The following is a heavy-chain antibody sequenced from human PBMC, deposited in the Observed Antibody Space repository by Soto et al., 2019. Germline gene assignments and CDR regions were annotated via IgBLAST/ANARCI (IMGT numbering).Heavy chain of an antibody. CDR2: ISYDGSNK. D-gene: IGHD6-19*01. CDR3: ARDLGRSGWSGSVVYYYGMDV. CDR1: GFTFSSYA. V-gene: IGHV3-30-3*01. J-gene: IGHJ6*02. Sequence: GGSLRLSCAASGFTFSSYAMHWVRLAPGKGLEWVAVISYDGSNKYYADSGKGRFTISRDNSKNTLYLQMNSLRAEDTAVYYCARDLGRSGWSGSVVYYYGMDVWGQGTTATVSS.